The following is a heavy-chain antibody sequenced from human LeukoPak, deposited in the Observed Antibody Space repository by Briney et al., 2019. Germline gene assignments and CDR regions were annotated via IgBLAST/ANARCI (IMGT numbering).Heavy chain of an antibody. CDR2: ISSSSSYI. Sequence: GGSLRLSCAASGFTFSSYSMNWVRQAPGKGLEWVSSISSSSSYIYYADSVKGRFTISRDNAKNSLYLQMNSLKAEDTAVYYCARVVFGSGSDAFDVWGQGTMVTVSS. CDR3: ARVVFGSGSDAFDV. CDR1: GFTFSSYS. V-gene: IGHV3-21*01. D-gene: IGHD6-19*01. J-gene: IGHJ3*01.